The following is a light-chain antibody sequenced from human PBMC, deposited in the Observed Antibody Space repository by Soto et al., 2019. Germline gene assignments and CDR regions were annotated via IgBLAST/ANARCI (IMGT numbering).Light chain of an antibody. J-gene: IGKJ1*01. CDR2: GTF. V-gene: IGKV3-15*01. CDR3: QQYHNVWT. CDR1: ETVGSN. Sequence: EIVMTQSPATLSVSPGERATLSCRASETVGSNLAWYQQKPGQPPRLLIYGTFTRATGIPARFSGSGSGADFTLTILSLQSADFELYYCQQYHNVWTFGQGTKVEIK.